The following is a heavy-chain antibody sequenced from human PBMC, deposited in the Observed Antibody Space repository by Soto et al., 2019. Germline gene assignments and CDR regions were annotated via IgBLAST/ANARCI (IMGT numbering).Heavy chain of an antibody. V-gene: IGHV3-23*01. CDR1: GFSFTNFV. D-gene: IGHD2-8*01. Sequence: VQLLESGGGLVQPGGSLRLSCAASGFSFTNFVMSWVRQAPGKGLEWVSSLSPGGGSTYYADSVKGRFTISRDNSKRSVFLQMDSLRAEDTATYYCGREDCTDGVCYNHYWGQGSLLTVSS. CDR3: GREDCTDGVCYNHY. CDR2: LSPGGGST. J-gene: IGHJ4*02.